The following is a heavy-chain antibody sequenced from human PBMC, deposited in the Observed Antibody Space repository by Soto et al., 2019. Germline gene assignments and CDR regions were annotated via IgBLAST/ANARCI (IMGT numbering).Heavy chain of an antibody. CDR2: ISYDGSNK. J-gene: IGHJ4*02. D-gene: IGHD1-26*01. Sequence: GGSLRLSCAASGFTFSSYGMHWVRQAPGKGLEWVAVISYDGSNKYYADSVKSRFTISRDNSKNTLYLQMNSLRAEDTAVYYCAKDLQSGAADYWGQGTLVTVSS. CDR3: AKDLQSGAADY. CDR1: GFTFSSYG. V-gene: IGHV3-30*18.